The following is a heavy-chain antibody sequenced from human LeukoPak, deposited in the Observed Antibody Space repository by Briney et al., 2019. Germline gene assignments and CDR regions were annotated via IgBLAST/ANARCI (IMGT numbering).Heavy chain of an antibody. Sequence: GSLRLSCAASGFTFDDYGMSWVRQAPGKGLEWVSGINWNGGSTGYADSVKGRFTISRDNSKNTLYLQMNSLRAEDTAVYYCAKDLTQQLEHFDFWGQGTLVTVSS. D-gene: IGHD6-13*01. CDR1: GFTFDDYG. J-gene: IGHJ4*02. CDR2: INWNGGST. CDR3: AKDLTQQLEHFDF. V-gene: IGHV3-20*04.